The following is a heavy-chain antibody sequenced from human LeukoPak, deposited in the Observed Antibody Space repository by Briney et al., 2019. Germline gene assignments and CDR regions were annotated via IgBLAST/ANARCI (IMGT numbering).Heavy chain of an antibody. CDR2: IKRKADGGTT. CDR1: GITFSKVW. Sequence: PGGSLRLSCAASGITFSKVWMSWVRQSPGKGLEWVGCIKRKADGGTTDYAAPVKGRFTISRDDSKNTPYLHMNSLKTEDTALYYCSTRIYDILTAPSDAFDIWGKGTMVTVSS. V-gene: IGHV3-15*01. D-gene: IGHD3-9*01. J-gene: IGHJ3*02. CDR3: STRIYDILTAPSDAFDI.